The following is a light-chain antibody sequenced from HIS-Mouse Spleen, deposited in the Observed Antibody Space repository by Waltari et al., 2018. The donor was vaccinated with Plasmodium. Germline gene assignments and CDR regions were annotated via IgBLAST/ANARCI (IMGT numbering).Light chain of an antibody. J-gene: IGLJ2*01. CDR2: RDS. V-gene: IGLV3-9*01. Sequence: SYELTQPLSVSVALGQTARITCGGNNIGSKNVHWYQQKPGQASVLVSYRDSNRPSGIPERFSGSNSGNTATLTISRAQAGDEADYYCQVWDSSTVVFGGGTKLTVL. CDR1: NIGSKN. CDR3: QVWDSSTVV.